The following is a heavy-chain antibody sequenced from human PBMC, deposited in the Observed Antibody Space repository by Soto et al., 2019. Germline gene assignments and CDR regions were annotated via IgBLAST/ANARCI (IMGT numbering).Heavy chain of an antibody. V-gene: IGHV5-51*01. D-gene: IGHD3-22*01. CDR1: GYSFTSYW. CDR3: ARRPYYYDSNGYFSPFVY. Sequence: GESLKISCKGSGYSFTSYWIVWVRQMPGKGLECMGIIYPGDSDTRYSPSFQGQVTISADKSISIAYLQWSSLKASDTAMYYCARRPYYYDSNGYFSPFVYWGQGTLVTVSS. J-gene: IGHJ4*02. CDR2: IYPGDSDT.